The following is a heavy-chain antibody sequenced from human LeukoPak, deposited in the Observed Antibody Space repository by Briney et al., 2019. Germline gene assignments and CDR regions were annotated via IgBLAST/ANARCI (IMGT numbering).Heavy chain of an antibody. D-gene: IGHD2-15*01. CDR1: GFSFTNYW. CDR2: VKEDGTTK. CDR3: VSQEVVPH. Sequence: GGSLRLSCAASGFSFTNYWMSWVRQAPGKGLEWVANVKEDGTTKQYVDSVKGRFTISRDNPKNSLYLQMDSLRAEDTAVYYCVSQEVVPHWGQGTLVSVSS. V-gene: IGHV3-7*01. J-gene: IGHJ4*02.